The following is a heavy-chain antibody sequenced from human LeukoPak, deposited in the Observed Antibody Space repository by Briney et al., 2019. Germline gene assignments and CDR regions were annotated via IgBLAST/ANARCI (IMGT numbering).Heavy chain of an antibody. D-gene: IGHD1-20*01. V-gene: IGHV4-4*02. CDR2: IYHSGST. Sequence: SETLSLTCTVAGASISNNNWWNWVRQPPGKGLEWIGEIYHSGSTNYKPSLKSRATISVDKSKNQFSLKLSSVTAADTAVYYCASRAPRDNFNRYLPIDYWGQGTLVTVSS. CDR1: GASISNNNW. CDR3: ASRAPRDNFNRYLPIDY. J-gene: IGHJ4*02.